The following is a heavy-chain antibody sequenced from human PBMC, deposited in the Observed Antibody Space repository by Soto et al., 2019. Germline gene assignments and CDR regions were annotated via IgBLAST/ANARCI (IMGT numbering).Heavy chain of an antibody. Sequence: EVQLVESGGGLVQPGGPLKLSCVASGFTFSGSSMHWVRQASGKGLEWVGRIRNKANSYATAYAASVKGRFTISRDDSNNTAYLQMNSLKTEDTAVYYCTSHAPEDMIRKWGQGTLVTVSS. CDR1: GFTFSGSS. CDR3: TSHAPEDMIRK. D-gene: IGHD2-15*01. CDR2: IRNKANSYAT. J-gene: IGHJ4*02. V-gene: IGHV3-73*02.